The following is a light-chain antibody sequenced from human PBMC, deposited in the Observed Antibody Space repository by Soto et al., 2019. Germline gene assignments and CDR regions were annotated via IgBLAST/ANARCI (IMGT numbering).Light chain of an antibody. CDR3: LQDYNYPIT. CDR1: QSVSSN. Sequence: VLTEAPGTLSFCPGERATLSCMCSQSVSSNLAWYRQKPGQAPRLLIYGASTRATGIPARFSGSGSGTEFTLTISSLQPEDFATYYCLQDYNYPITFGQGTRLEIK. CDR2: GAS. V-gene: IGKV3-15*01. J-gene: IGKJ5*01.